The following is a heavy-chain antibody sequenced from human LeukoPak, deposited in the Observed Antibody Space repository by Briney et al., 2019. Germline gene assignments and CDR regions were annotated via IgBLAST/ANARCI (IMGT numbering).Heavy chain of an antibody. V-gene: IGHV3-21*01. CDR2: ISSSSSYI. J-gene: IGHJ6*02. Sequence: GGSLSLYCATSGFTFSSYSMNWVRQAPGKGLVWVSSISSSSSYIYYADSVKGRLTISRDNAKNSLYLQMNSLRAEDTAVDYCARDNYDYGDYGSYYGMDVWGQGTTVTVS. CDR3: ARDNYDYGDYGSYYGMDV. CDR1: GFTFSSYS. D-gene: IGHD4-17*01.